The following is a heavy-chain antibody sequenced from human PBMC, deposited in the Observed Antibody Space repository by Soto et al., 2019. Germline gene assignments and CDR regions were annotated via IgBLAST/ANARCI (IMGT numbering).Heavy chain of an antibody. J-gene: IGHJ2*01. D-gene: IGHD6-19*01. CDR2: MSGGGGST. CDR1: GFTFSSYA. V-gene: IGHV3-23*01. CDR3: AKVSSGNYWYFDL. Sequence: WGSLRLSCASSGFTFSSYAMNWVRQAPGKGLEWVSAMSGGGGSTYYADSVKGRFTISRDNSKNTLSLQMNSLRAEDTAVYYCAKVSSGNYWYFDLWGRGTLVTVSS.